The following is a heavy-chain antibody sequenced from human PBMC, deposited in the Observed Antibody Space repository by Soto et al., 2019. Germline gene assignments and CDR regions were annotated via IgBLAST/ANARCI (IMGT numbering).Heavy chain of an antibody. D-gene: IGHD4-4*01. CDR1: GVTFASSA. Sequence: VCCQASGVTFASSAVQWVRHARGQRLEWIGWIVVGSGNTNYAQKFQERVTITRDMSTSTAYMELSSLRSEDTAVYYCADTLTNYYYYGMDVWAQGTTVTVSS. V-gene: IGHV1-58*01. CDR2: IVVGSGNT. CDR3: ADTLTNYYYYGMDV. J-gene: IGHJ6*02.